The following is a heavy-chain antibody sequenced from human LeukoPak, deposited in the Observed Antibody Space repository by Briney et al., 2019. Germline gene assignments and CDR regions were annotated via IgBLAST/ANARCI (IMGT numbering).Heavy chain of an antibody. CDR1: GYSISSSYY. CDR3: ARDRRGIVVVAADPLDAFDI. CDR2: IYHSGST. D-gene: IGHD2-15*01. J-gene: IGHJ3*02. Sequence: SETLSLTCTVSGYSISSSYYWGWIRQPPGKGLEWIGSIYHSGSTYYNPSLKSRVTISVDSSKNQFSLKLSSVTAADTAVYYCARDRRGIVVVAADPLDAFDIWGQGTMVTVSS. V-gene: IGHV4-38-2*02.